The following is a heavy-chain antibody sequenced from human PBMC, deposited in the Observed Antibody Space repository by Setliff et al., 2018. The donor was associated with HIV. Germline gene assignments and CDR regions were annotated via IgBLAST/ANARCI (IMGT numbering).Heavy chain of an antibody. CDR3: ARRWGEAFDY. CDR2: VYTSGST. D-gene: IGHD1-26*01. V-gene: IGHV4-61*09. CDR1: GGSVTSGTYY. J-gene: IGHJ4*02. Sequence: SETLSLTCTVSGGSVTSGTYYWSWIRQPAGKGLEWIGHVYTSGSTNFNPSLESRVTISVDTSKNQFSLKLSSVTAADTAVYYCARRWGEAFDYWGQGTLVTVSS.